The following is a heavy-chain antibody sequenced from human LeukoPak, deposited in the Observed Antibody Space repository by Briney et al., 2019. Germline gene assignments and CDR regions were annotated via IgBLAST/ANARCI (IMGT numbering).Heavy chain of an antibody. CDR1: GGSFSGYY. Sequence: PSETLSLTCAVYGGSFSGYYWSWIRQPPGKGLEWIGEINHSGSTNYNPSLKSRVTISVDTSKNQFSLKLSSVTAADTAVYYCARAEISSGSYYFDYWGQGTLVTVSS. CDR3: ARAEISSGSYYFDY. CDR2: INHSGST. D-gene: IGHD6-19*01. J-gene: IGHJ4*02. V-gene: IGHV4-34*01.